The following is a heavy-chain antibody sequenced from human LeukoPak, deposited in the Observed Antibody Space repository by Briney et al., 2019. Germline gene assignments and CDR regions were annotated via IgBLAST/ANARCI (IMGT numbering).Heavy chain of an antibody. CDR1: GYTFTSYG. J-gene: IGHJ5*02. CDR2: ISAYNGNT. CDR3: ARAYPSLYCSGGSCYGNRFDP. Sequence: ASVKVSCKASGYTFTSYGISWVRQAPGQGLEWMGWISAYNGNTNYAQKLQGRVTMTTDTSTSTAYMKLRSLRSDDTAVYYCARAYPSLYCSGGSCYGNRFDPWGQGTLVTVSS. V-gene: IGHV1-18*01. D-gene: IGHD2-15*01.